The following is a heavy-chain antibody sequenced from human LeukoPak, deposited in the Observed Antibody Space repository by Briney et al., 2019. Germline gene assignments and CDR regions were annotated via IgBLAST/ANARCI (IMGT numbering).Heavy chain of an antibody. V-gene: IGHV4-4*02. CDR1: GDSINSLDL. J-gene: IGHJ6*02. CDR2: MYLSGTT. D-gene: IGHD4-17*01. CDR3: ARITTVSHYYGMDV. Sequence: SGTLSLTCTVSGDSINSLDLWSWVRQPPGKGLEWIGEMYLSGTTHSNPSVKSRVTISIDKSKNQFFLNLSSVTAADTAVYYCARITTVSHYYGMDVWGQGTTVTVSS.